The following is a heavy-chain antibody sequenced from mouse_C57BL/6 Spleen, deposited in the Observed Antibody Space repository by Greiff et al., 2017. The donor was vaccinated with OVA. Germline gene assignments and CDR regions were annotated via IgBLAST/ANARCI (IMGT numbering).Heavy chain of an antibody. CDR2: IWWDDDK. D-gene: IGHD1-1*01. CDR1: GFSLSTFGMG. V-gene: IGHV8-8*01. Sequence: QVTLKVSGPGILQPSQTLSLTCSFSGFSLSTFGMGVGWISRPSGKGLEWLAHIWWDDDKYYHPALKSRLTISKDTSKNQVFLMIANVDTADTATDSDARFITTVQSHLAYWGQGTLVTVAA. CDR3: ARFITTVQSHLAY. J-gene: IGHJ3*01.